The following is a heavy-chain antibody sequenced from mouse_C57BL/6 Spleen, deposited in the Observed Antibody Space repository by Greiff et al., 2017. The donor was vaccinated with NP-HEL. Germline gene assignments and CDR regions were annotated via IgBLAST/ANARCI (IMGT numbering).Heavy chain of an antibody. CDR2: IYPSDSET. J-gene: IGHJ4*01. D-gene: IGHD4-1*01. V-gene: IGHV1-61*01. CDR1: GYTFTSYW. Sequence: QVQLQQPGAELVRPGSSVKLSCKASGYTFTSYWMDWVKQRPGQGLEWIGNIYPSDSETHYNQKFKDKATLTVDKSSSTAYMQLSSLTSEDSAVYYCARNWDPYAMDYWGQGTSVTVSS. CDR3: ARNWDPYAMDY.